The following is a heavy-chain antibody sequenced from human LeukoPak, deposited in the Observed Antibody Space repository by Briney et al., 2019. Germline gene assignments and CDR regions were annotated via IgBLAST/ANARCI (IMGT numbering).Heavy chain of an antibody. D-gene: IGHD4-23*01. CDR1: GGSITSYY. Sequence: SETLSLTCTVSGGSITSYYWSWLRQPPGKGLEWVGNTYYSGNTHYHPSLKSRVTISVDPSKNQFSLILSSVTAADTALYYCARASGYGGNSIDYWGQGTLVTVSS. V-gene: IGHV4-59*01. J-gene: IGHJ4*02. CDR3: ARASGYGGNSIDY. CDR2: TYYSGNT.